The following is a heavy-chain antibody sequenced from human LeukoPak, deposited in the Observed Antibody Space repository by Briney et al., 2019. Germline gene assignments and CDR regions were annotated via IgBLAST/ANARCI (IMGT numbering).Heavy chain of an antibody. CDR3: AKDNEWLARGYFDY. D-gene: IGHD6-19*01. Sequence: PGGSLRLSCAASGFTFSSYWMSWVRQAPGKGLEWVANIKQDGSEKYYVDSVKGRFTISRDNAKNSLYLQMNSLRAEDTALYYCAKDNEWLARGYFDYWGQGTLVTVSS. CDR2: IKQDGSEK. V-gene: IGHV3-7*03. J-gene: IGHJ4*02. CDR1: GFTFSSYW.